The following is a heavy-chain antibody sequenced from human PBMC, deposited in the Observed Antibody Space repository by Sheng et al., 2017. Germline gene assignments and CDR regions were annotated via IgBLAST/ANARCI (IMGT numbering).Heavy chain of an antibody. V-gene: IGHV1-69*13. CDR1: GGTFSSYA. CDR2: IIPIFGTA. CDR3: ARVIGVVVPAAQKAFDI. J-gene: IGHJ3*02. Sequence: QVQLVQSGAEVKKPGSSVKVSCKASGGTFSSYAISWVRQAPGQGLEWMGGIIPIFGTANYAQKFQGRVTITADESTSTAYMELSSLRSEDTAVYYCARVIGVVVPAAQKAFDIWGQGTMVTVSS. D-gene: IGHD2-2*01.